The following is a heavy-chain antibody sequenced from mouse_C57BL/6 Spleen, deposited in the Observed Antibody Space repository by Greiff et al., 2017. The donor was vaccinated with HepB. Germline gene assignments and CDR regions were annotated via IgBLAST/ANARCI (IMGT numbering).Heavy chain of an antibody. Sequence: QVQLKESGPELVKPGASVKISCKASGYAFSSSWMNWVKQRPGKGLGWIGRIYPGDGDTNYNGKFKGKATLTADKSSSTAYMQLSSLTSEDSAVYFCARGVVADWYFDVWGTGTTVTVSS. D-gene: IGHD1-1*01. CDR3: ARGVVADWYFDV. CDR2: IYPGDGDT. J-gene: IGHJ1*03. CDR1: GYAFSSSW. V-gene: IGHV1-82*01.